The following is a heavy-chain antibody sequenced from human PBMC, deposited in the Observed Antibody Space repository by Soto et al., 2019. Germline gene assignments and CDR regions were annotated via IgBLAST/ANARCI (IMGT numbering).Heavy chain of an antibody. Sequence: PSETLSLTCTVSGGSISSSSYYWGWIRQPPGKGLEWIGCIYYSGSTYYNPSLKSRVTISVDTSKNQFSLKLSSVTAADTAVYYCARGRDSSGYLMGGNWFDPWGQGTLVTVSS. CDR1: GGSISSSSYY. J-gene: IGHJ5*02. CDR3: ARGRDSSGYLMGGNWFDP. V-gene: IGHV4-39*01. D-gene: IGHD3-22*01. CDR2: IYYSGST.